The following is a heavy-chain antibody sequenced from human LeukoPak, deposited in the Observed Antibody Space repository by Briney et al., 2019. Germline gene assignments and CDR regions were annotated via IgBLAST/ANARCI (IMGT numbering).Heavy chain of an antibody. CDR1: GYTFTSYG. D-gene: IGHD6-19*01. CDR2: ISAYNGNT. CDR3: ARAGRLAVAGTGAGDY. V-gene: IGHV1-18*01. J-gene: IGHJ4*02. Sequence: ASVKVSCKASGYTFTSYGISWVRQAPGQGLEWMGWISAYNGNTNYAQKLQGRVTMTTDTSTSTAYMELRSLRSDDTAVYYCARAGRLAVAGTGAGDYWGQGTLVTVSS.